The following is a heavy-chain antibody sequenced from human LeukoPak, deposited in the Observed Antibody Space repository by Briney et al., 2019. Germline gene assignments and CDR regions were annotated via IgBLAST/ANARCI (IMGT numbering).Heavy chain of an antibody. CDR3: ARAPYYYDSSGYYYYYFDY. J-gene: IGHJ4*02. D-gene: IGHD3-22*01. CDR1: GFTVSSNY. Sequence: GSLRLSCAASGFTVSSNYMSWVRQAPGKGLEWVSVIYSGGSTYYADSVKGRFTISRDNSKNTLYLQMNSLRAGDTAVYYCARAPYYYDSSGYYYYYFDYWGQGTLVTVSS. CDR2: IYSGGST. V-gene: IGHV3-66*01.